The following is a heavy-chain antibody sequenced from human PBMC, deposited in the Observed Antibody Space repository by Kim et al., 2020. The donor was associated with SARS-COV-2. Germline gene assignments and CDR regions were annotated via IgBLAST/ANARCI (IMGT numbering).Heavy chain of an antibody. CDR1: GGSFSGYY. CDR3: AGGTGGLGDIGMGVWSYY. Sequence: SETLSLTCAVYGGSFSGYYWSWIRQPPGKGLEWIGEINHSGSTNYNPSLKSRVTISVDTSKNQFSLKLSSVTAADTAVYYCAGGTGGLGDIGMGVWSYY. V-gene: IGHV4-34*01. J-gene: IGHJ6*01. D-gene: IGHD2-8*02. CDR2: INHSGST.